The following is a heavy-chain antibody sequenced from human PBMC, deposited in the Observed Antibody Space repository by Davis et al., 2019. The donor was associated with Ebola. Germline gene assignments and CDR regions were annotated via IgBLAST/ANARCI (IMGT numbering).Heavy chain of an antibody. Sequence: GESLKISCAASGFTLSTYGVHWVRQAPGKGLEWVAFISDDGSNKYYADSVKGRFTISRDNSKNTLYLQMNSLRPEDTAVYYCARDWEQYGLDVWGKGATVIVSS. V-gene: IGHV3-30*03. J-gene: IGHJ6*04. CDR3: ARDWEQYGLDV. CDR1: GFTLSTYG. D-gene: IGHD1-26*01. CDR2: ISDDGSNK.